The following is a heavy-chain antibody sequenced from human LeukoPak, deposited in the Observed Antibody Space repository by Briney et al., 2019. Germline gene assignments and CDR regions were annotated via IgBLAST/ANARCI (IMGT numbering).Heavy chain of an antibody. V-gene: IGHV4-59*01. CDR2: IYYSGST. CDR3: ARGYSGYGINYHRRFDP. D-gene: IGHD5-12*01. CDR1: GGSISSYY. Sequence: PSETLSLTCTVSGGSISSYYWSWIRQPPGKGLEWIGYIYYSGSTNYNPSLKSRVTISVDTSKNQFSLKLSSVTAADTAVYYCARGYSGYGINYHRRFDPWGQGTLVTVSS. J-gene: IGHJ5*02.